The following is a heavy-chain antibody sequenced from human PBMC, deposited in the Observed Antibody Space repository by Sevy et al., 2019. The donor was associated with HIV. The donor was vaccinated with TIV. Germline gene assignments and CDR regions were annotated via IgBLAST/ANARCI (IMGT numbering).Heavy chain of an antibody. Sequence: VGSLRLSCAASGFTFISYAMSWVRQAPGKGLEWVSVISYSGGSTYYADSVRGQFTISRDNSKNTLYLQMNSLRVEDTAVYYCAKDRVSGTYYTGDFDYWGQGTLVTVSS. CDR3: AKDRVSGTYYTGDFDY. J-gene: IGHJ4*02. CDR1: GFTFISYA. V-gene: IGHV3-23*01. D-gene: IGHD3-10*01. CDR2: ISYSGGST.